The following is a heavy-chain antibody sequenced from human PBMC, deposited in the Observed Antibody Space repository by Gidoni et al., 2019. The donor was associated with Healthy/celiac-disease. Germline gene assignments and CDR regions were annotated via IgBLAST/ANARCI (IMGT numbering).Heavy chain of an antibody. V-gene: IGHV3-23*01. CDR2: ISGSGGTT. CDR3: AKELRSSGYYFDQ. D-gene: IGHD3-22*01. J-gene: IGHJ4*02. CDR1: GFTFSTYA. Sequence: EVQLLESGGGLVQPGGSLRLSCAASGFTFSTYAMSWVRQAPGKGLEWVSAISGSGGTTYYADSVKGRFTISRDNSKNTLYLQMNSLRAEYTAVYYCAKELRSSGYYFDQWGQGTLVTVSS.